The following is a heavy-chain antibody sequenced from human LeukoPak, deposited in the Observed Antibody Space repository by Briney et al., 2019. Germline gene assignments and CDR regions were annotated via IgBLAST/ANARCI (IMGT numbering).Heavy chain of an antibody. V-gene: IGHV4-34*01. CDR1: GGSFSGYY. D-gene: IGHD3-10*01. Sequence: PSETLSLTCAVYGGSFSGYYWSWIRQPPGKGLEWIGEINHSGSTNYNPSLKSRVTISVDTSKNQFSLKLSSVTAADTAVYYCARGPWFGELLPGYYYYGMDVWGQGTTVTVSS. CDR2: INHSGST. J-gene: IGHJ6*02. CDR3: ARGPWFGELLPGYYYYGMDV.